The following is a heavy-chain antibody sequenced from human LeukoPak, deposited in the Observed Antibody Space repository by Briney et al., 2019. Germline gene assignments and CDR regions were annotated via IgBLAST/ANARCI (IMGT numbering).Heavy chain of an antibody. CDR1: GFTFSSYW. V-gene: IGHV3-7*01. CDR3: ARSRDIYDSGPLGY. J-gene: IGHJ4*02. D-gene: IGHD3-22*01. CDR2: IKQDGSEK. Sequence: GGSLRLSCAASGFTFSSYWMSWVRQAPGKGLEWVANIKQDGSEKYYVDSVKGRFTISRDNAKNSLYLQMNSLRAEDTAVYYCARSRDIYDSGPLGYWGQGTLVTVSS.